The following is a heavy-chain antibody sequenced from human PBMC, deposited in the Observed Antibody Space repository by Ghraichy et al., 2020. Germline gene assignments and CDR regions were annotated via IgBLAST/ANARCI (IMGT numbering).Heavy chain of an antibody. D-gene: IGHD3-3*01. V-gene: IGHV4-34*01. Sequence: SETLSLTCAVYGGSFSGYYWSWIRQPPGKGLEWIGEINHSGSTNYNPSLKSRVTISVDTSKNQFSLKLSSVTAADTAVYYCARGITYYDFWSGYSPGLNWFDPWGQGTLVTVSS. CDR1: GGSFSGYY. CDR3: ARGITYYDFWSGYSPGLNWFDP. J-gene: IGHJ5*02. CDR2: INHSGST.